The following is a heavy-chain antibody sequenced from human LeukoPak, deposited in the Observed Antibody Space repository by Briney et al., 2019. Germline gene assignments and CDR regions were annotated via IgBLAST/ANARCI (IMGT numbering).Heavy chain of an antibody. CDR3: ASCSLWSGILEY. CDR1: GFTFSSYM. D-gene: IGHD3-3*01. CDR2: IKPDGGEK. V-gene: IGHV3-7*01. J-gene: IGHJ4*02. Sequence: PGGSLRLSCAASGFTFSSYMMTWVRQAPGKGLEWVANIKPDGGEKFYVDSVRGRFTISRDNAKNSLYLQMNSLRAEDTAVYYCASCSLWSGILEYWGQGTLVIVSS.